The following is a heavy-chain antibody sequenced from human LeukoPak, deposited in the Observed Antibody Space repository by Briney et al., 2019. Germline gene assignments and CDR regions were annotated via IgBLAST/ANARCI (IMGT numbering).Heavy chain of an antibody. CDR2: IYNSGST. J-gene: IGHJ3*02. CDR1: GYSISSGYY. V-gene: IGHV4-38-2*01. CDR3: ARRLQLFRAFDI. D-gene: IGHD6-13*01. Sequence: SETLSLTCAVSGYSISSGYYWGWIRQPPGKGLEWIGSIYNSGSTYYNPSLKSRVTISVDTSKNQFSLKLSSVTAADTAIYYCARRLQLFRAFDIWGQGTMVTVSS.